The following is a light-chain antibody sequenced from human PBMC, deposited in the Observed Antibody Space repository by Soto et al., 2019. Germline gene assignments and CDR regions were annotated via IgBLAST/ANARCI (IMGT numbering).Light chain of an antibody. J-gene: IGKJ4*01. V-gene: IGKV1-5*01. Sequence: DLQMTQSPSTLSASVGDRVTMTCRASQSVGRWLAWYQQKPGKAPKLLIYDASSLQSGVPSRFSGSGSGTEFTLTISSLQPDDVAAYFCQHYNTYSLTFGGGTKVEIK. CDR2: DAS. CDR1: QSVGRW. CDR3: QHYNTYSLT.